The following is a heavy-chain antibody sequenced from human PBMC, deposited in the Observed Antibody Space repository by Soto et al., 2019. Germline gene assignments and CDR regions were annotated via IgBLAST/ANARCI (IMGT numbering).Heavy chain of an antibody. J-gene: IGHJ4*02. V-gene: IGHV1-69*02. CDR1: GDTFNFYS. CDR2: VNPIVSMS. D-gene: IGHD3-10*01. Sequence: QVQLVQSGAEVKRPGSSVKVSCKASGDTFNFYSINWVRQAPGLGLEWMGRVNPIVSMSNYAQKFQGRVTMTADKSTSTAYMELSSLRSEYTAIYYCAGSYGSGYRAFDYWGQGALVTVSS. CDR3: AGSYGSGYRAFDY.